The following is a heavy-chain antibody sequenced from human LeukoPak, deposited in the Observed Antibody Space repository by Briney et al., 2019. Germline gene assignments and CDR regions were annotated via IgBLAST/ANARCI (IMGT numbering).Heavy chain of an antibody. D-gene: IGHD1-26*01. CDR2: ISSSSNYI. Sequence: GGSLRLSCAASGFTFSSYSVNWVRQAPGKGLEWGSSISSSSNYIYYADSVKGRFTISRDNAKNSLYLQMNSLRAEDTAVYYCASLWSYSLAYWGQGTLVTVSS. CDR3: ASLWSYSLAY. J-gene: IGHJ4*02. CDR1: GFTFSSYS. V-gene: IGHV3-21*01.